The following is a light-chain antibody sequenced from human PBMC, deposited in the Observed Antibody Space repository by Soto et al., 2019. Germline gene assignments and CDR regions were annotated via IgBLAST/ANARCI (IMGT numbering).Light chain of an antibody. V-gene: IGLV1-44*01. Sequence: QSVLTQSPSASGTPGQRVSISCSGSTSNIGTHTVNWYQHVLGTAPKLLIYSDNQRPSAVPGRFSGSKSGTSASLAISGLLSEDEADYYCATWDDSLNVVFGGGTQLTVL. CDR3: ATWDDSLNVV. CDR2: SDN. J-gene: IGLJ2*01. CDR1: TSNIGTHT.